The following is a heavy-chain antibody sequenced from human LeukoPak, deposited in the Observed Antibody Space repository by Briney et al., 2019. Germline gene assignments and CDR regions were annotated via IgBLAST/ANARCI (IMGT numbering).Heavy chain of an antibody. CDR3: ASDSSSSVAFDI. CDR2: INPSGGST. J-gene: IGHJ3*02. V-gene: IGHV1-8*03. Sequence: ASVKVSCKASGYTFTSYGISWVRQAPGQGLEWMGIINPSGGSTSYAQKFQGRVTITRNTSISTAYMELSSLRSEDMAVYYCASDSSSSVAFDIWGQGTMVTVSS. D-gene: IGHD6-6*01. CDR1: GYTFTSYG.